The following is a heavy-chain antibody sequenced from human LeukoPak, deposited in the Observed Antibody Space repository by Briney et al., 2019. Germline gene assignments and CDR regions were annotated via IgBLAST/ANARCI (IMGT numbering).Heavy chain of an antibody. Sequence: ASVKVSCKASGYTFSSYVINWVRQAPGQGLEWMARFSPYNGNTNYAQKLQGRVTMTTDTSTSTAYMELRSLRSDDTAVYYCARDLYAGVLTYWGQGTLVTVSS. CDR2: FSPYNGNT. D-gene: IGHD2-21*02. CDR1: GYTFSSYV. CDR3: ARDLYAGVLTY. V-gene: IGHV1-18*01. J-gene: IGHJ4*02.